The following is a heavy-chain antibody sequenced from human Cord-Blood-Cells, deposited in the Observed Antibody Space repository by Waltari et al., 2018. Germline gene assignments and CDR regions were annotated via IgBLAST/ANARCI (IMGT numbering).Heavy chain of an antibody. CDR1: GGSISSSSYY. J-gene: IGHJ4*02. V-gene: IGHV4-39*01. CDR2: IYYSGST. Sequence: QLQLQESGPGLVKPSETLSLTCTVSGGSISSSSYYWGWIRQPPGKGLEWIGSIYYSGSTYYNPSRKSRVTISVDTSKNQFSLKLSSVTAADTAVYYCARYTVVSSDYWGQGTLVTVSS. CDR3: ARYTVVSSDY. D-gene: IGHD3-22*01.